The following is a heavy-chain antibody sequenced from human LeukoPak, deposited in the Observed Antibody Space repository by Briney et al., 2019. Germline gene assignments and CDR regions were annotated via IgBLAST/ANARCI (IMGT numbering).Heavy chain of an antibody. CDR2: ISGSGGST. D-gene: IGHD2-2*01. Sequence: GGSLRLSCAASGFTFSSYAMSWVRQAPGKGLEWVSAISGSGGSTYYADSVKGRFTIFRDNSKNTLYLQMNSLRAEDTAVYYCAKVPGYCSSTSCYYFDYWGQGTLVTVPS. V-gene: IGHV3-23*01. CDR1: GFTFSSYA. CDR3: AKVPGYCSSTSCYYFDY. J-gene: IGHJ4*02.